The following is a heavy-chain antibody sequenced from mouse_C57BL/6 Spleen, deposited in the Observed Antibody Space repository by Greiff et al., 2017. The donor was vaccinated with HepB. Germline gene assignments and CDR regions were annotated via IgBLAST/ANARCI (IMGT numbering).Heavy chain of an antibody. CDR2: IDPEDGET. D-gene: IGHD1-1*01. Sequence: EVQLQQSGAELVKPGASVKLSCTASGFNIKDYYMHWVKQRTEQGLEWIGRIDPEDGETKYAPKCQGKATITTDTSSNTAYLQLSSLTSEDTAVYYCARSGTTVVADVWGTGTTVTVSS. CDR1: GFNIKDYY. J-gene: IGHJ1*03. CDR3: ARSGTTVVADV. V-gene: IGHV14-2*01.